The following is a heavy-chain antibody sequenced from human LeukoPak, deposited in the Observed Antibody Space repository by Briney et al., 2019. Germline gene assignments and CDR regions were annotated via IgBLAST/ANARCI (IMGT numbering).Heavy chain of an antibody. CDR1: RFTFSSYS. CDR2: ISSSSSYI. Sequence: GGSLRLSCAASRFTFSSYSMNWVRQAPGKGLEWVSSISSSSSYIYYADSVKGRFTISRDNAKNSLYLQMNSLRAEDTAVYYCAREDLAVAGVKSLYYFDYWGQGTLVTVSS. CDR3: AREDLAVAGVKSLYYFDY. J-gene: IGHJ4*02. D-gene: IGHD6-19*01. V-gene: IGHV3-21*01.